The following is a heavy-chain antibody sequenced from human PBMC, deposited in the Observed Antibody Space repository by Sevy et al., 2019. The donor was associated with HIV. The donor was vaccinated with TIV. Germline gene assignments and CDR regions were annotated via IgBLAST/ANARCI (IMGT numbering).Heavy chain of an antibody. CDR3: AKDNFSRRRDGYNYLFDY. V-gene: IGHV3-33*06. Sequence: GGSLRLSCAASGFTFSSYGMHWVRQAPGKGLEWVAVIWYDGSNKYYADSVKGRFTISRDNSKNRLYLQMNSLRAEDTAVYYCAKDNFSRRRDGYNYLFDYWGQGTLVTVSS. CDR2: IWYDGSNK. J-gene: IGHJ4*02. CDR1: GFTFSSYG. D-gene: IGHD5-12*01.